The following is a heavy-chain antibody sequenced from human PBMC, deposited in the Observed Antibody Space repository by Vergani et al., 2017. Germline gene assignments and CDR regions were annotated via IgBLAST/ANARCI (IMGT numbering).Heavy chain of an antibody. CDR1: GFTFNNYA. V-gene: IGHV3-23*01. J-gene: IGHJ6*03. Sequence: EVQLLESGGGLIQPGGSLRLSCAASGFTFNNYAMSWVRQAPGKGLEWVSRIKSDGSITAYADSVKGRFTISRDNAQNTLYLQMNSLRAEDTAVYYCAKDDYSSDAYMDVWGKGTTVTVSS. CDR3: AKDDYSSDAYMDV. CDR2: IKSDGSIT. D-gene: IGHD6-19*01.